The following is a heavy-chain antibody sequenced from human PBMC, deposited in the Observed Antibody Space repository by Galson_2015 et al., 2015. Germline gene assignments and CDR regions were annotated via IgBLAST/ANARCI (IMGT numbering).Heavy chain of an antibody. J-gene: IGHJ4*02. D-gene: IGHD3-3*01. CDR3: GKEYDDSAYYITADY. CDR2: ISYDGSTK. CDR1: GFTFSNYG. V-gene: IGHV3-30*18. Sequence: LRLSCAASGFTFSNYGMHWVRQAPGRGLEWVAVISYDGSTKYYADSVKGRFTISRDNSKNTVYLQMNGLRAEDTAMFYCGKEYDDSAYYITADYWGQGTLVTVSS.